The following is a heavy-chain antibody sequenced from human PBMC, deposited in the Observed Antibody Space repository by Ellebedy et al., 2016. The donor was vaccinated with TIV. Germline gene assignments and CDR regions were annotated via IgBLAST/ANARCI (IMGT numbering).Heavy chain of an antibody. CDR1: GGSISSYY. CDR2: IYYSGST. V-gene: IGHV4-59*12. Sequence: MPSETLSLTCTVSGGSISSYYWSWIRQPPGKGLEWIGYIYYSGSTNYNPALKSRVTISVDKSKNQFSLKLSSMTAADTAVYYCASPPQVGYDSSGYQDAFDIWGQGTMVTVSS. CDR3: ASPPQVGYDSSGYQDAFDI. D-gene: IGHD3-22*01. J-gene: IGHJ3*02.